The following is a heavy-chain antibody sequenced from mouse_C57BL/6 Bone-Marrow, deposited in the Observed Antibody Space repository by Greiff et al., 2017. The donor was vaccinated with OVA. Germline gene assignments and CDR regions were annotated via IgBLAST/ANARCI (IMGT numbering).Heavy chain of an antibody. Sequence: EVQRVESGGGLVQPGGSLKLSCAASGFTFSDYYMYWVRQTPEKRLEWVAYISNGGGSTYYPDTVKGRFTISRDNAKNTLYLQMSRLKSEDTAMYYCARHYYAMDYWGQGTSVTVSS. J-gene: IGHJ4*01. CDR3: ARHYYAMDY. CDR1: GFTFSDYY. CDR2: ISNGGGST. V-gene: IGHV5-12*01.